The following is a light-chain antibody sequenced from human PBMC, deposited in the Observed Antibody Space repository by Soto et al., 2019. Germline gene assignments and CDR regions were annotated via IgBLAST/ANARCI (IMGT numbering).Light chain of an antibody. CDR1: QSLPSNS. CDR3: HQSDDSPWT. Sequence: ETVLMQSPSTLSLSPGERVTLSCRASQSLPSNSLAWYQQKPGQPPRLLFYGASSRATGVPDRFVGSGSGTDFTLTVARLEAEDSAVYFCHQSDDSPWTFGQGTKVDI. J-gene: IGKJ1*01. CDR2: GAS. V-gene: IGKV3-20*01.